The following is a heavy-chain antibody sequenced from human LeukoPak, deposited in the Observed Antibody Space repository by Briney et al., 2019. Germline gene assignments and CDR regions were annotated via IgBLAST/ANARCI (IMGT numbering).Heavy chain of an antibody. CDR3: ARTFGDSSGYYYHYYFDY. CDR2: IYSGGST. D-gene: IGHD3-22*01. J-gene: IGHJ4*02. Sequence: PSETLSLTCTVSDGSISSSSYYWGWVRQAPGKGLEWVSVIYSGGSTYYADSVKGRFTISRDNSKNTLYLQMNSLRAEDTAVYYCARTFGDSSGYYYHYYFDYWGQGTLVTVSS. CDR1: DGSISSSSYY. V-gene: IGHV3-53*01.